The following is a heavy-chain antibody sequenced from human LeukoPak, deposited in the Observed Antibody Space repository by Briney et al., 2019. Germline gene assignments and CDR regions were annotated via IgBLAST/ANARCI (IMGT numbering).Heavy chain of an antibody. CDR3: VVQESSLVTFGGVFDY. CDR2: ISAYNGNT. D-gene: IGHD3-16*01. Sequence: GASVKVSCKASGYTFTSYGISWVRQAPGQGLEWMGWISAYNGNTNYAQKLQGRVTMTRNTSISTAYMELSSLRSEDTAVYYCVVQESSLVTFGGVFDYWGQGTLVTVSS. J-gene: IGHJ4*02. V-gene: IGHV1-18*01. CDR1: GYTFTSYG.